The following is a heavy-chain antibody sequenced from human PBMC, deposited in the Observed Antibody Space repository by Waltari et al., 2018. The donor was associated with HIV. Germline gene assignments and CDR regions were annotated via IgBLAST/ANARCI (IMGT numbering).Heavy chain of an antibody. Sequence: QITLKESGPTLVKPTQNLTLTCTFSGFSLSTSGVGVGWIRQPPGKTLKWLALIYWDEDKRYSPSLKSRLTITKDTSKNQVLLTMTNMDPVDTATYCCAHGRLWFWESWAFDSWGQGTLVTVSS. CDR3: AHGRLWFWESWAFDS. V-gene: IGHV2-5*02. CDR1: GFSLSTSGVG. CDR2: IYWDEDK. J-gene: IGHJ5*01. D-gene: IGHD3-10*01.